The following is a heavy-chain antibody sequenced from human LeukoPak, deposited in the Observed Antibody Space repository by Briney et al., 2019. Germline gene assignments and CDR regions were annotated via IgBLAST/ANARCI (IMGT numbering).Heavy chain of an antibody. J-gene: IGHJ3*02. CDR1: GFTFSSYA. CDR2: ISYDGSNK. CDR3: VGVRFLEWLGDAFDI. V-gene: IGHV3-30-3*01. Sequence: GGSLRLSCAASGFTFSSYAMHWVRQAPRTGLEWAAVISYDGSNKYYADSVKGRFTISRDNSKNTLYLQMNSLRAEDTAVYYCVGVRFLEWLGDAFDIWGQGTMVTVSS. D-gene: IGHD3-3*01.